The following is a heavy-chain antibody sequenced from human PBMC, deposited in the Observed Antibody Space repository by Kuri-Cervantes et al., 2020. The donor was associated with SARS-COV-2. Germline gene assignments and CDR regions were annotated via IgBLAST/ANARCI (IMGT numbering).Heavy chain of an antibody. CDR3: ARVASDCSSTSCSDY. Sequence: ASVKVSCKASGYTFTGYYMHWVRQAPGQGLEWMGWMNPNSGNTGYAQKFQGRVTITTDESTSTAYMELSSLRSEDTAVYYCARVASDCSSTSCSDYWGQGTLVTVSS. CDR1: GYTFTGYY. V-gene: IGHV1-8*03. D-gene: IGHD2-2*01. J-gene: IGHJ4*02. CDR2: MNPNSGNT.